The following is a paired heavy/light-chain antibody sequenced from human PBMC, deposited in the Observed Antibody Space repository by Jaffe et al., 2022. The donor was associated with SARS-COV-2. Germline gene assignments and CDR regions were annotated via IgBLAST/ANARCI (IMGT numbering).Heavy chain of an antibody. D-gene: IGHD3-22*01. CDR3: ARARYDVTPI. CDR1: GYTFTTYA. J-gene: IGHJ4*02. V-gene: IGHV7-4-1*02. CDR2: INTNTGNP. Sequence: QVQLVQSGSELKKPGASVKVSCKASGYTFTTYALNWVRQAPGQGLEWMGWINTNTGNPTYAQGFTGRFVFSLDTSVSTAYLLISDLKAEDTAVYYCARARYDVTPIWGQGTLVTVSS.
Light chain of an antibody. CDR1: QSVNSRN. V-gene: IGKV3-20*01. J-gene: IGKJ1*01. CDR2: GGS. Sequence: EIVLTQSPGILSLSPGERATLSCRASQSVNSRNLGWYQQKPGQAPRLLIHGGSTRATGIPDRFSGSGSGTDFILTISRLEPEDFAVYYCQQYGSSSTWTFGQGTKVEIK. CDR3: QQYGSSSTWT.